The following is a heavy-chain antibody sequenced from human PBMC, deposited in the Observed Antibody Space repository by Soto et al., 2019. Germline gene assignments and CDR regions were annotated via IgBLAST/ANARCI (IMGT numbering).Heavy chain of an antibody. J-gene: IGHJ3*01. CDR1: GGSISSSHW. V-gene: IGHV4-4*02. D-gene: IGHD3-9*01. Sequence: QVQLQESGPGLVKPSVTLSLTCAVSGGSISSSHWWTWVRQSPGTGLEYIGEISPSGTSNSNPSLKSRVTLSVDKSKNHFSLTLTSVTAADTAVYYCARVVLTITRGAFDAWGQGTLVIVSS. CDR2: ISPSGTS. CDR3: ARVVLTITRGAFDA.